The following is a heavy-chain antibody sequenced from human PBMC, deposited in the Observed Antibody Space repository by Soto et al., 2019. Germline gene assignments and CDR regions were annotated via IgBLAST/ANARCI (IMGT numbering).Heavy chain of an antibody. CDR3: AIAMVRGVIPFDY. CDR2: ISAYNGNT. V-gene: IGHV1-18*01. D-gene: IGHD3-10*01. Sequence: QVQLVQSGAEVKKPGSSVKVSCKASGGTFSSYAISWVRQAPGQGLEWMGWISAYNGNTNYAQKLQGRVTMTTDTSTSTAYMERRSLRSDDTAVYYCAIAMVRGVIPFDYWGQGTLVTVSS. CDR1: GGTFSSYA. J-gene: IGHJ4*02.